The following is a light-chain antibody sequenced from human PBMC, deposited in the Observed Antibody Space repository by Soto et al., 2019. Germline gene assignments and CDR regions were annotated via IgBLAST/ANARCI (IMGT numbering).Light chain of an antibody. CDR1: QSVNNN. V-gene: IGKV3-15*01. CDR2: GAS. J-gene: IGKJ1*01. Sequence: EIVMTQSPATLSVALGERATLSCRASQSVNNNLAWYQQKPGQAPRLLIYGASTRANGIPARFSGSVSGSDFTLTISSLQSEDFAIYYCQQYNNWWTFGQGTKVEIK. CDR3: QQYNNWWT.